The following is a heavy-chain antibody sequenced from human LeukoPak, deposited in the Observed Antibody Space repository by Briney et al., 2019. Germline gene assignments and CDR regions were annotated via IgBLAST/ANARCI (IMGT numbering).Heavy chain of an antibody. CDR2: IYPGDSNT. D-gene: IGHD1-26*01. V-gene: IGHV5-51*01. CDR3: ARPHSGSYSGDY. CDR1: GYSFTSYW. Sequence: GESLKISCKGSGYSFTSYWIAWVRQMPGKGLEWMGIIYPGDSNTKCSPSFQGQVTILADKSISTAYLQWSSLKASDTAMYYCARPHSGSYSGDYWGQGTLVTVSS. J-gene: IGHJ4*02.